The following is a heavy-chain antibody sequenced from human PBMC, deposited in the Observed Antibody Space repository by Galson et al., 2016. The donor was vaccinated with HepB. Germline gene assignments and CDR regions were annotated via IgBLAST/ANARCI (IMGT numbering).Heavy chain of an antibody. J-gene: IGHJ5*02. CDR3: AKSPHRRGWGHVDP. D-gene: IGHD6-19*01. V-gene: IGHV3-30*18. CDR2: ISYEGSNK. CDR1: GFTFSSYG. Sequence: SLRLSCAVSGFTFSSYGIHWVRQAPGKGLEWVAVISYEGSNKYYADTVKGRFTISRDNSKNTLYLQMNSLRAEDTAMYYCAKSPHRRGWGHVDPWGQGTLVIVSS.